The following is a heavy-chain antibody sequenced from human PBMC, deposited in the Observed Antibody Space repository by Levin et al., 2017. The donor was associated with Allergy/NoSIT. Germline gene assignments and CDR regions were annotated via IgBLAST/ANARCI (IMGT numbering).Heavy chain of an antibody. CDR1: GGTFSSYA. CDR3: ARFPPPDYYGSGMGY. D-gene: IGHD3-10*01. J-gene: IGHJ4*02. CDR2: IIPIFGTA. V-gene: IGHV1-69*13. Sequence: SVKVSCKASGGTFSSYAISWVRQAPGQGLEWMGGIIPIFGTANYAQKFQGRVTITADESTSTAYMELSSLRSEDTAVYYCARFPPPDYYGSGMGYWGQGTLVTVSS.